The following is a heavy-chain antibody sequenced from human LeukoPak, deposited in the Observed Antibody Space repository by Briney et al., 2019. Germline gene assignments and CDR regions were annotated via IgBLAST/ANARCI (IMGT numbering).Heavy chain of an antibody. CDR1: GGSISSGGYY. D-gene: IGHD3-9*01. CDR3: ARGDGGYDILTGYYLGWFDP. J-gene: IGHJ5*02. CDR2: IYYSGST. Sequence: SQTLSLTCTVSGGSISSGGYYWSWIRQHPGKGLEWIGHIYYSGSTYYNPSLKSRVTISVDTSKNQFSLKLSSVTAADTAVYYCARGDGGYDILTGYYLGWFDPWGQGTLVTVSS. V-gene: IGHV4-31*03.